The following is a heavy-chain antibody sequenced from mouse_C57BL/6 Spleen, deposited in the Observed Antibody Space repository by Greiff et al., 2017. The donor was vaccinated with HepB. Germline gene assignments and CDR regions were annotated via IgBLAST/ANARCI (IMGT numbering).Heavy chain of an antibody. V-gene: IGHV3-6*01. CDR3: ARDVTNYFDD. CDR1: GYSITSGYY. D-gene: IGHD2-1*01. Sequence: ESGPGLVKPSQSLSLTCPVTGYSITSGYYWNWIRQFPGNKLEWMGYISYDGSNNYNPTLKNRISITRDTSKNQFFLKLNSVTTEDTATYYCARDVTNYFDDWGQGTTLTVAS. J-gene: IGHJ2*01. CDR2: ISYDGSN.